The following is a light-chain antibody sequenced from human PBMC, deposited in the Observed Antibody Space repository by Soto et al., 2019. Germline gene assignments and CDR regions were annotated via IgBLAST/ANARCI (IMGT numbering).Light chain of an antibody. J-gene: IGLJ2*01. CDR2: EVS. V-gene: IGLV2-14*01. CDR3: SSYTSSSTLVV. CDR1: SSDVGGYNY. Sequence: QSALTQPVSVSGSPGQSITISCTGTSSDVGGYNYVSWYQQHPGKAPKLMIYEVSTRPSGVSDRFSGSKSGNTASLTISVLQAEDESDYYCSSYTSSSTLVVFGGGTKLTVL.